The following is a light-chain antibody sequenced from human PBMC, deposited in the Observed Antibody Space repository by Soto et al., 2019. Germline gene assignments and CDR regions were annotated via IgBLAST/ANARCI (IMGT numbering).Light chain of an antibody. Sequence: AIRMTQSPSSLSASTGDRVTITCRASQGISSYLAWYQQKPGKAPKLLIYAASTLQSGVPSRFSGSGSGTVFTLTFSCLQSEDFATYYCQQYYSYPPIPFAQGTPLKIK. CDR1: QGISSY. V-gene: IGKV1-8*01. J-gene: IGKJ5*01. CDR2: AAS. CDR3: QQYYSYPPIP.